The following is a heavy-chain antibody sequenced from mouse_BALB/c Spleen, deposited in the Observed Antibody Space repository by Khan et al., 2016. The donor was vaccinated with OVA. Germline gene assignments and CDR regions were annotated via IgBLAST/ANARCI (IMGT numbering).Heavy chain of an antibody. J-gene: IGHJ3*01. V-gene: IGHV1S81*02. CDR3: SRSGYGTFAY. CDR1: GYTFTNYY. Sequence: VQLQESGAELVKPGASVRLSCKASGYTFTNYYLYWVKQRPGHGIEWIGDINPSNGGTNFNKKLKHTVTLTVDKSSSTAYMQLSSLTSEDSSVYYCSRSGYGTFAYWGQGTLVTVSA. CDR2: INPSNGGT. D-gene: IGHD2-1*01.